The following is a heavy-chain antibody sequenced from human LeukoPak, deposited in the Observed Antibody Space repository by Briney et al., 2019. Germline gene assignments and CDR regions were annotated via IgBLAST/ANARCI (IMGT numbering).Heavy chain of an antibody. CDR1: GFTFSSYG. CDR3: AKDSWGSSSWYSYAYYYYGMDV. J-gene: IGHJ6*02. D-gene: IGHD6-13*01. V-gene: IGHV3-30*18. CDR2: ISYDGSNK. Sequence: GGSLRLSCAASGFTFSSYGMHWVRQAPGKGLEWVAVISYDGSNKYYADSVKGRFTIFRDNSKNTLYLQMNSLRAEDTAVYYCAKDSWGSSSWYSYAYYYYGMDVWGQGTTVTVSS.